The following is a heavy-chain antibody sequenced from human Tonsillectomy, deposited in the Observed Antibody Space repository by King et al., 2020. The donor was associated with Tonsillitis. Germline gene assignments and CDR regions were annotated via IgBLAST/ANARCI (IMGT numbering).Heavy chain of an antibody. CDR3: AHRRQQLVDY. Sequence: ITLKESGPTLVKPTQTLTLTCTFSGFSLSHSVVGVGWLRQPPGKGLEWLALIYWYDDKRYSPSLQSRRTITKDTSKNQVRLTTTNMDPVDTATYYCAHRRQQLVDYWGQGTLVTVSS. J-gene: IGHJ4*02. CDR2: IYWYDDK. V-gene: IGHV2-5*01. D-gene: IGHD6-13*01. CDR1: GFSLSHSVVG.